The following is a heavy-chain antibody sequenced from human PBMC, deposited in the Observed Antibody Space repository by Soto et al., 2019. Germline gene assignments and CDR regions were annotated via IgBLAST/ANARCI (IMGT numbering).Heavy chain of an antibody. CDR3: ARVSPVETYYYYGLDV. CDR2: MNPNSGNT. V-gene: IGHV1-8*01. CDR1: GYTFTSYD. J-gene: IGHJ6*02. Sequence: QVQLVQSGAEVKKPGASVKVSCKASGYTFTSYDINWVRQATGQGLEWMGWMNPNSGNTGYAQKFQGRVTMTRNTSISTAYMELSSLRSEDTAVYYCARVSPVETYYYYGLDVWGQGTTVTVSS.